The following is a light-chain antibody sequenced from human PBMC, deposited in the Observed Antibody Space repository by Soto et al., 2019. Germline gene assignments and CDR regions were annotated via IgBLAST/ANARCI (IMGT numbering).Light chain of an antibody. CDR3: QQYNNWPPEGT. CDR1: QSVSSN. CDR2: GAS. Sequence: EIVMTQSPAPLSVSPGERATLSCRASQSVSSNLAWYQQKPGQAPRLLIYGASTRATGIPARFSGSGSGTEFTLPISSLQSEDFAVYYCQQYNNWPPEGTFGQGTKVDIK. V-gene: IGKV3-15*01. J-gene: IGKJ1*01.